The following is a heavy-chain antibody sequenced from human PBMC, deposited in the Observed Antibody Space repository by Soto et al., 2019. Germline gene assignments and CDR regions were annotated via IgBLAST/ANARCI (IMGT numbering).Heavy chain of an antibody. D-gene: IGHD6-13*01. V-gene: IGHV4-31*03. Sequence: SETLSLTCQVSGGSISSSDNHWSWIRRHPGKGLEWIGYIYRSGTTHYNPSLKSRVTISVDTSKDQFSLRLSSVTAADTAVYFCARGAAAGGSRYYHHGMDVWGQGTTVTVSS. CDR3: ARGAAAGGSRYYHHGMDV. CDR1: GGSISSSDNH. J-gene: IGHJ6*02. CDR2: IYRSGTT.